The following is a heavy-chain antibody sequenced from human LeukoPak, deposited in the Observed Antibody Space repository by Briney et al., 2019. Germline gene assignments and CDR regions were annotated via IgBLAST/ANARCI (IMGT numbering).Heavy chain of an antibody. Sequence: PSETLSLTCTVSGGSISSYYWSWIRQPAGKGLEWIGRIYTSGSTNYNPFLKSRVTMSVDTSKNQFSLKLSSVTAADTAVYYCASQLKDGYNNGVVYWGQGTLVTVSS. V-gene: IGHV4-4*07. CDR2: IYTSGST. D-gene: IGHD5-24*01. CDR3: ASQLKDGYNNGVVY. CDR1: GGSISSYY. J-gene: IGHJ4*02.